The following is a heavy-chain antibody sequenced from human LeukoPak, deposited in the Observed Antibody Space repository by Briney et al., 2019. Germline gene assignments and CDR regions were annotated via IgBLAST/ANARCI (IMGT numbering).Heavy chain of an antibody. Sequence: GRSLRLSCAASGFTFSSYAMNWVRQAPGKGLEWVSYISSSSSTIYYADSVKGRFTISRDNAKNSLYLQMNSLRAKDTAVYYCARDQHAITMIVVVTAFDYWGQGTLVTVSS. CDR2: ISSSSSTI. D-gene: IGHD3-22*01. CDR3: ARDQHAITMIVVVTAFDY. V-gene: IGHV3-48*04. J-gene: IGHJ4*02. CDR1: GFTFSSYA.